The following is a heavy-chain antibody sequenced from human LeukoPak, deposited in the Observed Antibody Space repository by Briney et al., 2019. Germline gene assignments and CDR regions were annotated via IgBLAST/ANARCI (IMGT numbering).Heavy chain of an antibody. D-gene: IGHD3-22*01. CDR3: ARGSVSYYDSSGYPPDY. J-gene: IGHJ4*02. Sequence: ASVKVSCKASGYTFTGYYMHWVRQAPGQVLEWMGWINPNSGGTNYAQKFQGRVTMTRDTSISTAYMELSRLRSDDTAVYYCARGSVSYYDSSGYPPDYWGQGTLVTVSS. CDR2: INPNSGGT. V-gene: IGHV1-2*02. CDR1: GYTFTGYY.